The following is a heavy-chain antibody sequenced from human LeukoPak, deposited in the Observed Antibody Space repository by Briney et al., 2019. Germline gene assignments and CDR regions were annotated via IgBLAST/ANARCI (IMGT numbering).Heavy chain of an antibody. J-gene: IGHJ4*02. Sequence: SETLSLTCTVSGGSISSYYWSWIRQPPGKGLEWIGYIYTSGSTNYNPSLKSRVTISVDTSKNQFSLKLSSVTAADTAVYYCARVSSGSYYSETSYFDYWGQGTLVTVSS. D-gene: IGHD1-26*01. V-gene: IGHV4-4*09. CDR1: GGSISSYY. CDR2: IYTSGST. CDR3: ARVSSGSYYSETSYFDY.